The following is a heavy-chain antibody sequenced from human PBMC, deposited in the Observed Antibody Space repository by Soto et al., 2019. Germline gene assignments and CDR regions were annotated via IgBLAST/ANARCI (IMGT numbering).Heavy chain of an antibody. V-gene: IGHV2-26*01. Sequence: QVTLKESGPVLGKPTETLTLTCTVSGFSLSNARMGVSWIRQPPGKALEWLAHIFSNDEKSYSTSLKSRLTISKDTSKSQVVLTMTNMDPVDTATYYCARIQKQLWHGGIYYFDYWGQGTLVTVSS. CDR2: IFSNDEK. CDR3: ARIQKQLWHGGIYYFDY. D-gene: IGHD5-18*01. CDR1: GFSLSNARMG. J-gene: IGHJ4*02.